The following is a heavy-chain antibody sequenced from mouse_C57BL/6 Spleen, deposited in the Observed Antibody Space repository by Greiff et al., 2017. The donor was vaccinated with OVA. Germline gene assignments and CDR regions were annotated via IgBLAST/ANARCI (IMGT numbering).Heavy chain of an antibody. Sequence: QVQLQQPGAELVKPGASVKLSCKASGYTFTSYWMQWVKQRPGQGLEWIGEIDPSASYTNYNQKFTGKATLTVDTSSSTAYMQLSSLTSEDSAVYHCARKGYYGNYWYFDVWGTGTTVTVSS. V-gene: IGHV1-50*01. CDR3: ARKGYYGNYWYFDV. CDR2: IDPSASYT. D-gene: IGHD2-1*01. CDR1: GYTFTSYW. J-gene: IGHJ1*03.